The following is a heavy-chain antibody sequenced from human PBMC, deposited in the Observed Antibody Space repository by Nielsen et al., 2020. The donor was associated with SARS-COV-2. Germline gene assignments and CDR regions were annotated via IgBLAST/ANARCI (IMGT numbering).Heavy chain of an antibody. CDR1: GDSVSSNSAA. D-gene: IGHD5-12*01. CDR2: TYYRSKWYN. Sequence: SETLSLTCAISGDSVSSNSAAWNWIRQSPSRGLEWLGRTYYRSKWYNDYAVSVKSRITINPDTSKNQFSLQLNSVTPEDTAVCYCAKDGLVATIGYYYYGMDVWGQGTTVTVSS. CDR3: AKDGLVATIGYYYYGMDV. V-gene: IGHV6-1*01. J-gene: IGHJ6*02.